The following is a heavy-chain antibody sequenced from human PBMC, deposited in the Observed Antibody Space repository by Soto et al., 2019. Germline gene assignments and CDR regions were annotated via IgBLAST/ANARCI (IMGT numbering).Heavy chain of an antibody. CDR1: GGTFNTYT. J-gene: IGHJ3*02. CDR3: AREIAVAGNTSDVFDI. Sequence: QVQLVQSGAEVKKPGSSVKVSCKASGGTFNTYTISWVRQAPGQGLEWMGRIIPILGIAKYAQKFQGRVTITADKSTSTAYVELSSLRSEDTAVYYCAREIAVAGNTSDVFDIWGQGTMVTVSS. D-gene: IGHD6-19*01. V-gene: IGHV1-69*02. CDR2: IIPILGIA.